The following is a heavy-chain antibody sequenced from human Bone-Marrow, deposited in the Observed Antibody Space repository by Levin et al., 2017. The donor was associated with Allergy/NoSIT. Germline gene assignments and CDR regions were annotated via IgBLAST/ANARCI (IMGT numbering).Heavy chain of an antibody. D-gene: IGHD2-15*01. CDR2: TSYDGLNK. CDR3: AKDSDVRYCSASSCSHSGMDV. V-gene: IGHV3-30*18. CDR1: GFTFSTYG. Sequence: GESLKISCAASGFTFSTYGLHWVRQAPGKGPEWVAVTSYDGLNKYYADSVKGRFTISRDNSKNTLYLQMKSLRAEDTAVYYCAKDSDVRYCSASSCSHSGMDVWGQGTTVTVSS. J-gene: IGHJ6*02.